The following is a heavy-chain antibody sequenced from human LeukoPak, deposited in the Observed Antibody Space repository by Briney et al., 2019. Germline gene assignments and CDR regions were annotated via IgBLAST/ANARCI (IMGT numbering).Heavy chain of an antibody. J-gene: IGHJ4*02. Sequence: GGSLRLSCAASGFTVSSDYLSWVRQAPGKGLEWVSIIYSDGTTYYADSVKGRFTISRDDSKNTLYLQMNSLRAEDTAVYYCARKPYFDHWGQGTLVTVSS. CDR2: IYSDGTT. V-gene: IGHV3-53*01. CDR3: ARKPYFDH. CDR1: GFTVSSDY.